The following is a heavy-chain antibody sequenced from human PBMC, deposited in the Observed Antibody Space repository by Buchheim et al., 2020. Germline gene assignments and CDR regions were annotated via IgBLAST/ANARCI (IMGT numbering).Heavy chain of an antibody. CDR1: GFTFSSYA. J-gene: IGHJ4*02. CDR3: ARGWGYSDY. Sequence: QVQLMESGGGVVQPGRSLRLSCAASGFTFSSYAMHWVRQAPGKGLEWVAVISYDGSNKYYADSVKGRFTISRDNSKSTLYLQMNSLRAEDTAVYYCARGWGYSDYWGQGTL. V-gene: IGHV3-30*04. CDR2: ISYDGSNK. D-gene: IGHD6-13*01.